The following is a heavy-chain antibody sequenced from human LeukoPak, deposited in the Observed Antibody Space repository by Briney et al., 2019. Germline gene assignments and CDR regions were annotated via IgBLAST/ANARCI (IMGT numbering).Heavy chain of an antibody. CDR3: ARAGTYCSGGSCYSSFETFDY. V-gene: IGHV3-21*01. J-gene: IGHJ4*02. CDR1: GFTFSSYS. D-gene: IGHD2-15*01. CDR2: ISSSSSYM. Sequence: GGSLRLSCAASGFTFSSYSMNWVRQAPGKGLEWVSSISSSSSYMYYADSVKGRFTISRDNAKNSLYLQMNSLRAEDTAVYYCARAGTYCSGGSCYSSFETFDYWGQGTLVTVSS.